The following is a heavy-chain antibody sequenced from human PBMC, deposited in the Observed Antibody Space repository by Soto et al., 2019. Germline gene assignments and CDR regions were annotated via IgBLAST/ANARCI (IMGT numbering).Heavy chain of an antibody. D-gene: IGHD3-9*01. Sequence: GESLKISCKGSGYSFTSYWIGWVRQMPGKGLEWMGIIYPGDSDTRYSPSFQGQVTISADKSISTAYLQWSSLKASDTAMYYCARHSYDILTGYHQYYFDYWGQGTLVTVSS. J-gene: IGHJ4*02. CDR1: GYSFTSYW. V-gene: IGHV5-51*01. CDR3: ARHSYDILTGYHQYYFDY. CDR2: IYPGDSDT.